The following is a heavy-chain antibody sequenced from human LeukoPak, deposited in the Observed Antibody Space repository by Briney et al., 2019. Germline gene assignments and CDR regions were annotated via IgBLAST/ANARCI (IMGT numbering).Heavy chain of an antibody. J-gene: IGHJ4*02. CDR3: ARLYDFWSGYYGHYFDY. D-gene: IGHD3-3*01. V-gene: IGHV3-43*02. CDR2: ISGDGGST. CDR1: GFTFDDYA. Sequence: GGSLRLSCAASGFTFDDYAMHWVRHAPGKGLEWVSLISGDGGSTYYADSVKGRFTISRDNAKNSLYLQMNSLRAEDTAVYYCARLYDFWSGYYGHYFDYWGQGTLVTVSS.